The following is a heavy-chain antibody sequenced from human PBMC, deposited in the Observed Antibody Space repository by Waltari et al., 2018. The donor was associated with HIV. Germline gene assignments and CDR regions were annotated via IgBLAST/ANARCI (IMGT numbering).Heavy chain of an antibody. CDR2: ICPVGSET. D-gene: IGHD3-22*01. Sequence: EVQLVQSGAEVKKPGESLKISCKGSGYSFTSYWIGWVRQMPGKGLERMGIICPVGSETRYSPSCQCQVTISAYKSTSTAYLQWSSLKASDTAMYYCARLGGYSSGYYPDYWGQGTLVTFSS. J-gene: IGHJ4*02. CDR3: ARLGGYSSGYYPDY. V-gene: IGHV5-51*03. CDR1: GYSFTSYW.